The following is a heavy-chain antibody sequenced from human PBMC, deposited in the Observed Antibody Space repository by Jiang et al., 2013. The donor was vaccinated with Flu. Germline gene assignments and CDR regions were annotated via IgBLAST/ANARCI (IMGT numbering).Heavy chain of an antibody. CDR1: ISPSVAML. CDR2: ISYDGSNK. V-gene: IGHV3-30*04. D-gene: IGHD3-3*01. Sequence: QLVESGEAWSSWEVPETLLCSLWISPSVAMLCTGSARLQARGLEWVAVISYDGSNKYYADSVKGRFTISRDNSKNTLYLQMNSLRAEDTAVYYCARDQGENYDFWSGYYNRGYYFDYWGQGTLATVSS. J-gene: IGHJ4*02. CDR3: ARDQGENYDFWSGYYNRGYYFDY.